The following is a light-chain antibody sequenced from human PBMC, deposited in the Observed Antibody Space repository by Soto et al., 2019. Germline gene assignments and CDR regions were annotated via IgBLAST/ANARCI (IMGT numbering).Light chain of an antibody. V-gene: IGKV3-20*01. CDR1: QSVSSSY. CDR2: GAS. Sequence: IVLTPSPCTLSLSPWETATHSFRASQSVSSSYLAWYQQKPGQAPRLLIYGASSRATGIPDRFSGSGSGTDFTLTISRLEPEDFAVYYCQQYGSSSWTFGRGTKVDIK. CDR3: QQYGSSSWT. J-gene: IGKJ1*01.